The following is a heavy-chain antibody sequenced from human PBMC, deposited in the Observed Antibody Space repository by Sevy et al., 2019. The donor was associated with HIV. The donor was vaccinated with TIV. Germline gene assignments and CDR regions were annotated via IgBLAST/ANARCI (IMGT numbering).Heavy chain of an antibody. V-gene: IGHV3-30*03. CDR2: ISYDGSHK. CDR1: AFTFSTYA. CDR3: ARDAGYSVNWYPRFDP. Sequence: GGSLRLSCAASAFTFSTYAMHWVRQAPGKGLEWVAVISYDGSHKYYADSVKGRLTISRDDSKGSLYLQMNTLRAEDTAVYYCARDAGYSVNWYPRFDPWGQGTLVTVSS. D-gene: IGHD6-13*01. J-gene: IGHJ5*02.